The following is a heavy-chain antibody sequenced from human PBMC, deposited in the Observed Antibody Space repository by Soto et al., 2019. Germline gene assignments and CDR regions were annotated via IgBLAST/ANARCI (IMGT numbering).Heavy chain of an antibody. V-gene: IGHV4-4*07. CDR2: IDASGNT. CDR3: ARYSNNWFQTEGMDV. J-gene: IGHJ6*02. CDR1: VDSITTYY. D-gene: IGHD6-13*01. Sequence: SETLSLTCTVSVDSITTYYWSWIRQPAGKGLEWIGRIDASGNTNYNPSLNSRVTMSIDTSKKQFSLKLTSVTAADTAIYYCARYSNNWFQTEGMDVWGQGTTVTSP.